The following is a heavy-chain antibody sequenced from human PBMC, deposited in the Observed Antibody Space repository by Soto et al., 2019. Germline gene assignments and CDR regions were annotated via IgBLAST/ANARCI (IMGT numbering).Heavy chain of an antibody. CDR1: GYTFSKYA. D-gene: IGHD1-26*01. J-gene: IGHJ4*02. Sequence: ASVKVSCKASGYTFSKYAIHWVRQAPGQGLEWMGWINAGNGNTKSSQKFQGRVTITRDTSASTAYMELSSLRSEDTAVYYCARGSPPTFDYWGQGTLVTVSS. CDR3: ARGSPPTFDY. V-gene: IGHV1-3*01. CDR2: INAGNGNT.